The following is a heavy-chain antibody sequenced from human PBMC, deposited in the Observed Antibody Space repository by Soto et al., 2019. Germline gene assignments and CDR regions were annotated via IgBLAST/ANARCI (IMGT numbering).Heavy chain of an antibody. Sequence: QVQLQQWGAGLLKPSETLSLTCAVYGVSFSGYYWSWIRQPPGTGLEWIGEIHHSGSIKYNPSLKSRVATSVDTSRSQFSLKLSSVTAADTAVYYCARLLWFGAVDAFDIWGQGTMVTVSS. D-gene: IGHD3-10*01. CDR1: GVSFSGYY. J-gene: IGHJ3*02. CDR2: IHHSGSI. CDR3: ARLLWFGAVDAFDI. V-gene: IGHV4-34*01.